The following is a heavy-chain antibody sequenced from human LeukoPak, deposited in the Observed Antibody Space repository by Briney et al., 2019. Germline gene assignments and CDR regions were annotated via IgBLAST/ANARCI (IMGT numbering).Heavy chain of an antibody. J-gene: IGHJ4*02. V-gene: IGHV3-23*01. Sequence: GGSLRLSCVASGFTVSSNYMTWVRQAPGKGLEWVSAISGSGGSTYYADSVKGRFTISRDNSKNTLYLQMNSLRAEDTAVYYCAKDLGSVVATTYYFDYWGQGTLVTVSS. CDR3: AKDLGSVVATTYYFDY. D-gene: IGHD5-12*01. CDR1: GFTVSSNY. CDR2: ISGSGGST.